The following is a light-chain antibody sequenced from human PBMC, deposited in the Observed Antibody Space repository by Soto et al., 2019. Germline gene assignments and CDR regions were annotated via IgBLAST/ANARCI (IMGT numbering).Light chain of an antibody. Sequence: QLVLTQSPSASASLGASVKLTCTLSSGHSSYAIAWHQQQPEKGPRYLMKLNSDGSHSKGDGIPDRFSGSSSGSERYLTISSLQSEDEADYYCQTWGTGVFGGGTKLTLL. J-gene: IGLJ3*02. CDR3: QTWGTGV. V-gene: IGLV4-69*01. CDR1: SGHSSYA. CDR2: LNSDGSH.